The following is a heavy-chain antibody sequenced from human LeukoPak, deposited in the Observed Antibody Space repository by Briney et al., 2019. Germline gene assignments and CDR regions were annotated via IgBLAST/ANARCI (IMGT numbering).Heavy chain of an antibody. D-gene: IGHD2-2*01. CDR3: ARWIVVVPGAMTRWFDP. J-gene: IGHJ5*02. CDR1: GGSISSYY. Sequence: PSETLSLTCTVSGGSISSYYWSWLRQPPGKGLEWIGFIYYSGTTHYKSSLKNRVTISVDTSRNQFSLRLSSVTAADTAVYYCARWIVVVPGAMTRWFDPWGQGTLVTVSS. CDR2: IYYSGTT. V-gene: IGHV4-59*08.